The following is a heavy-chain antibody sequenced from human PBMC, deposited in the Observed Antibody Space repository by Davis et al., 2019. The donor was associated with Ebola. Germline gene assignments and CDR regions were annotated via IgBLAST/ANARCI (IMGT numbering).Heavy chain of an antibody. Sequence: GESLKIPCAAPGFTFSSSSMNRVRPAPGKGLEWVSSISSSSSYLYYADPVKGRFTISRDNVKNSLSLRMNSLRADDPAVYYCASDGVMITSNWGQGTLVTVSS. CDR1: GFTFSSSS. V-gene: IGHV3-21*01. J-gene: IGHJ4*02. CDR3: ASDGVMITSN. D-gene: IGHD3-16*01. CDR2: ISSSSSYL.